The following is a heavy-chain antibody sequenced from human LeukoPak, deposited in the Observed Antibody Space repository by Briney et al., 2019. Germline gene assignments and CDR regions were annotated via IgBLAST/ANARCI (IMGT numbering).Heavy chain of an antibody. CDR2: ISSSGSTI. D-gene: IGHD6-13*01. CDR1: GFTFSSYE. Sequence: GGSLRLSCAASGFTFSSYEMNWVRQAPGKGLEWVSYISSSGSTIYYADSVKGRFTISRDNAKSSLYLQMNSLRAEDTAVYYCARDLIAAATYYYYGMDVWGQGTTVTASS. J-gene: IGHJ6*02. V-gene: IGHV3-48*03. CDR3: ARDLIAAATYYYYGMDV.